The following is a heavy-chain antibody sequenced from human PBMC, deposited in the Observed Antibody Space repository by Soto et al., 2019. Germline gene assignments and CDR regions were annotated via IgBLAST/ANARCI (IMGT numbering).Heavy chain of an antibody. CDR2: IIPIFGTP. CDR1: GGIFSTYA. V-gene: IGHV1-69*01. Sequence: QVQLVQSGAEVKKPGSSVKVSCKASGGIFSTYAISWLRQAPGQGLEWMGGIIPIFGTPNYAQRFQGRVTITADESTSTAYMELRRLRSEYTAVYYCARDRDDFGSGNYYNRIYFWGQGTLVTVSS. D-gene: IGHD3-10*01. CDR3: ARDRDDFGSGNYYNRIYF. J-gene: IGHJ4*02.